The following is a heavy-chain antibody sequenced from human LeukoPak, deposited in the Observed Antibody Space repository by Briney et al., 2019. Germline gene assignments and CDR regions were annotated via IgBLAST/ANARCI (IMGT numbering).Heavy chain of an antibody. CDR3: ARDFYGKGDY. V-gene: IGHV3-7*01. CDR1: GFTFSSYA. D-gene: IGHD3-16*01. CDR2: IKQDGSEK. Sequence: GGSLRLSCAASGFTFSSYAMSWVRQAPGKGLEWVANIKQDGSEKYYVDSVKGRFTISRDNAKNSLYLQMNSLRAEDTAVYYCARDFYGKGDYWGQGTLVTVSS. J-gene: IGHJ4*02.